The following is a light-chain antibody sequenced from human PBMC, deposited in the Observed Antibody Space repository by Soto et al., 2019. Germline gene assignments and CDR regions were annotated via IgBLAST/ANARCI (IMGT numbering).Light chain of an antibody. Sequence: DPPMIQPPYSVSASVGCRFTVTCLASQGISSWLAWYQQKPGKAPKVMIYGASSLQSGVPSRFSGSGSGTNFTLTISSLKNEDFATYYCQQAYSFTLTFGGGTKVDIK. J-gene: IGKJ4*01. CDR1: QGISSW. V-gene: IGKV1D-12*01. CDR2: GAS. CDR3: QQAYSFTLT.